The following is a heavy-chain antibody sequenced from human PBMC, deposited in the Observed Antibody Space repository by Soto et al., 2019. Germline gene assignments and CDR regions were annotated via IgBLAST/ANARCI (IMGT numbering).Heavy chain of an antibody. Sequence: ASVKVSCKASGYTFTRSGISWVRQAPGQGLEWMGWISTYNGDTNYAQTFQGRVTMTTDTSTSTVHMEVRSLRSDDTALYYCAREGVAPYYYYGMDVWGQGTPVTVS. CDR1: GYTFTRSG. J-gene: IGHJ6*02. D-gene: IGHD5-12*01. CDR2: ISTYNGDT. CDR3: AREGVAPYYYYGMDV. V-gene: IGHV1-18*01.